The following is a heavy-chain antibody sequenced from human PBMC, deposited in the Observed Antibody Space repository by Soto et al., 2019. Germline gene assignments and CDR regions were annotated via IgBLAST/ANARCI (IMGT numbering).Heavy chain of an antibody. D-gene: IGHD5-12*01. V-gene: IGHV3-48*02. Sequence: EVQLVESGGGLVQPGGSLSLSCAASGFPFSSYSMNWVRQAPGKGREWVSYISSSSRTIYYAASVKGRFTIPRDNAQNSLYMQMNSLSDEDTAVYYCARYSGYVEWGQGTLVTVSS. CDR2: ISSSSRTI. CDR3: ARYSGYVE. CDR1: GFPFSSYS. J-gene: IGHJ4*02.